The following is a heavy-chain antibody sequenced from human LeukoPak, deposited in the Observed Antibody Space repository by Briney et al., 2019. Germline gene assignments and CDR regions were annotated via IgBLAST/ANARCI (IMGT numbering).Heavy chain of an antibody. Sequence: ASVKVSCKASGYTFSNYDINWVRQATGQGLEWMGWMNVNSGNTGYAQKFQGRITITRDTSISTAYMEMRSLRSEDTAVYYCARQECANGVCYMGIDYWGQGTLVTVSS. CDR2: MNVNSGNT. J-gene: IGHJ4*02. D-gene: IGHD2-8*01. V-gene: IGHV1-8*03. CDR1: GYTFSNYD. CDR3: ARQECANGVCYMGIDY.